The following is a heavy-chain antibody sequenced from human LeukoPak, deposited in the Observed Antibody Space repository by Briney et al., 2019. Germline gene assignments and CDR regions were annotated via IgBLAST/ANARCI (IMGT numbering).Heavy chain of an antibody. D-gene: IGHD2-21*02. CDR2: MHAGNGNT. V-gene: IGHV1-2*02. CDR3: AREGSYCVGGDCYSFDF. Sequence: ASVKVSCKASGYRFISNYIQWVRQAPGLGPEWMGWMHAGNGNTRYAEKFQGRVIMTRDTSINTAYMDLSSLRSDGTAVYYCAREGSYCVGGDCYSFDFWGQGTLVTVSS. J-gene: IGHJ4*02. CDR1: GYRFISNY.